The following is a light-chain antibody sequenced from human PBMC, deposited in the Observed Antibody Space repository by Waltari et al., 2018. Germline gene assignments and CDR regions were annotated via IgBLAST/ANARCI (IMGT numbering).Light chain of an antibody. CDR2: AAS. CDR1: QSIATY. Sequence: DIQMTQSPSSLSASLGDRVTISCRASQSIATYVNWYQQKPGKAPKLLIYAASSLQSGVPSRFSCSGSGTDFTLTISSLQREDFATYFCQQSYPTPWTFAQGSKVEIK. CDR3: QQSYPTPWT. J-gene: IGKJ1*01. V-gene: IGKV1-39*01.